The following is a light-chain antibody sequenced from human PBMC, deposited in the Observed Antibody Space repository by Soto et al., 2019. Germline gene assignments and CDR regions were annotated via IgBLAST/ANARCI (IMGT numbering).Light chain of an antibody. CDR2: GAS. Sequence: EIVLTQSPATLSLSPGERATLSCRASQSVSSSYLAWYQQKPGQAPRLLIYGASSRATGIPDRFSGSGSGTDFTLTISSLQSEDFAVYYCQQYNNWPPTFGGGTKVDIK. CDR3: QQYNNWPPT. J-gene: IGKJ4*01. CDR1: QSVSSSY. V-gene: IGKV3-20*01.